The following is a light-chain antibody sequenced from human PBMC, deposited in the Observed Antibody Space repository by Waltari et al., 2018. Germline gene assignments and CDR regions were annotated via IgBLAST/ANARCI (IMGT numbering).Light chain of an antibody. V-gene: IGKV4-1*01. Sequence: DIVMTQSPDSLAVSLGERATIHCKSSQSLLYSSRKPIYLSWYQQKPGQPPKLLIYWASARESGVPDRFSGSGSGTDFTLTISSLQAEDVAVYYCQQYYDIPRTFGQGTKVEIK. CDR3: QQYYDIPRT. CDR2: WAS. CDR1: QSLLYSSRKPIY. J-gene: IGKJ1*01.